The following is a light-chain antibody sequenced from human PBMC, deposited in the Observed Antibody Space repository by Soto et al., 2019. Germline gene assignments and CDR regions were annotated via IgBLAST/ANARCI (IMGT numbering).Light chain of an antibody. CDR1: SSDIGSYHL. Sequence: QSALTQPASVSGSPRQSITISCTGTSSDIGSYHLVSWYQQHPGKAPKLIIYEGSKRPSGVSNRFSGSQSGNTASLTISGLQTEDEADYYCCSYARSNFVVFGGGTKLTVL. J-gene: IGLJ2*01. V-gene: IGLV2-23*01. CDR3: CSYARSNFVV. CDR2: EGS.